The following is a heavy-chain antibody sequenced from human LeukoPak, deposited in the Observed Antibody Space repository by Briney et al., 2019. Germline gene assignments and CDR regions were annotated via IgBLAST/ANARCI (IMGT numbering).Heavy chain of an antibody. V-gene: IGHV4-38-2*01. J-gene: IGHJ4*02. CDR3: ARRTGGSFDY. CDR2: MYHSGST. Sequence: SETLSLTCAVSGYSISSGYYWGWIRQPPGKGLEWIGSMYHSGSTYYNPSLKSRVTISVDTSKNQFSLKLSSVTAADTPVYYCARRTGGSFDYWRQGTLVTVSS. CDR1: GYSISSGYY. D-gene: IGHD3-16*01.